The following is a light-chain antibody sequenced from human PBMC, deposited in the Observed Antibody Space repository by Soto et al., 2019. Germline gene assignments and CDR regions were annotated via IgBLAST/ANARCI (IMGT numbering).Light chain of an antibody. CDR2: EVS. J-gene: IGLJ1*01. Sequence: QSALTQPASVSGSPGQSITISCTGTSSDVGGYNYVSWYQQHPGKAPKLMIYEVSNRPSGVSNRFSGSTSGNTASLTISGLHAEDEADYYCSSYTSSSTPYVFGTGTKLTVL. V-gene: IGLV2-14*01. CDR3: SSYTSSSTPYV. CDR1: SSDVGGYNY.